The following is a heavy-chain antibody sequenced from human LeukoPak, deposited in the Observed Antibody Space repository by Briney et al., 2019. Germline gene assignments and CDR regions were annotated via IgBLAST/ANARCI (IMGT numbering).Heavy chain of an antibody. CDR2: ISAYNGNT. V-gene: IGHV1-18*01. CDR1: GYTFTSYG. CDR3: ARDQVGGFLEWLMPNIRGSPPFDY. Sequence: ASVKVSCKASGYTFTSYGISWVRQAPGQGLEWMGWISAYNGNTNYAQKLQGRVTMTTDTSTSTAYMELRSLRSDDTAVYYCARDQVGGFLEWLMPNIRGSPPFDYWGQGTLVTVSS. D-gene: IGHD3-3*01. J-gene: IGHJ4*02.